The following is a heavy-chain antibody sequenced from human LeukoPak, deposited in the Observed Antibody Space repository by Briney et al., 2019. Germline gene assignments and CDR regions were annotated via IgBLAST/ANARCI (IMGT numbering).Heavy chain of an antibody. CDR2: INRDGSST. CDR3: TFSSYGDHVGVDAFDI. V-gene: IGHV3-74*01. D-gene: IGHD4-17*01. CDR1: GFTFSTYW. Sequence: GGSLRLSCAASGFTFSTYWMHWVRQAPGKGLVWVSRINRDGSSTNYADSVKGRFTISRDNAKNTVYLQMNSLSAEDTAMYYCTFSSYGDHVGVDAFDIWGQGTMVTLSS. J-gene: IGHJ3*02.